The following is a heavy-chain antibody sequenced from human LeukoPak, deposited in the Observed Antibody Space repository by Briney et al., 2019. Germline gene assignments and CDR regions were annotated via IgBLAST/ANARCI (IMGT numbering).Heavy chain of an antibody. Sequence: GASVKVSCKASGGTFSSYAISWVRQAPGQGLEWMGGIIPIFDSANYAQKFQGRVTITADESTSTAYMELSSLGSEDTAVYYCTRSLTGYYVGYFDYWGQGTLVTVSS. D-gene: IGHD3-9*01. CDR3: TRSLTGYYVGYFDY. CDR1: GGTFSSYA. V-gene: IGHV1-69*13. J-gene: IGHJ4*02. CDR2: IIPIFDSA.